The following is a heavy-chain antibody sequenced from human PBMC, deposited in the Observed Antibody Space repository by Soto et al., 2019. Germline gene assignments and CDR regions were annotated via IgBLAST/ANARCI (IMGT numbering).Heavy chain of an antibody. J-gene: IGHJ6*02. CDR1: RFLLGSYW. D-gene: IGHD5-18*01. Sequence: RGSLRLAWAASRFLLGSYWMHWVRHAPGKGLVWVSRINSDGGTTTYADSVKGRFTISRDNAKNTLYLQMNSLRAEDTAVYYCARGSEDSYGYHCYGMDVWGQGTTVTVSS. V-gene: IGHV3-74*01. CDR2: INSDGGTT. CDR3: ARGSEDSYGYHCYGMDV.